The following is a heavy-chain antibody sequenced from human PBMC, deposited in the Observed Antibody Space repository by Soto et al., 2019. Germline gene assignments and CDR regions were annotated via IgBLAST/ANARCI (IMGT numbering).Heavy chain of an antibody. CDR2: INPDSGAT. CDR3: ARGDYGTGGYPFPYCDY. D-gene: IGHD2-8*02. J-gene: IGHJ4*02. CDR1: GYSFTGYY. V-gene: IGHV1-2*02. Sequence: HEHLVQSGAEVKRPGASLKVSCKASGYSFTGYYIHWVRQAPGQGLEWMGWINPDSGATNYAQNFQGRVTLTRDTSISTASMYLTSLTSADTAVYYCARGDYGTGGYPFPYCDYWGQGTLVIVSS.